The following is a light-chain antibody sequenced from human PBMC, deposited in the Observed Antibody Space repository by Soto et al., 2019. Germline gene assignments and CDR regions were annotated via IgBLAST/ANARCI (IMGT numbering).Light chain of an antibody. Sequence: QSVLTQPASVSGSPGQSITISCTGTSSDVGGYNYVSWYQQHPGTAPKLMIYDVSYRPSGVSNRFSGSKSGNTASLTISGLQADDEADYYCSSYSSTTTRVFGGGTKLTVL. CDR1: SSDVGGYNY. CDR2: DVS. V-gene: IGLV2-14*03. J-gene: IGLJ3*02. CDR3: SSYSSTTTRV.